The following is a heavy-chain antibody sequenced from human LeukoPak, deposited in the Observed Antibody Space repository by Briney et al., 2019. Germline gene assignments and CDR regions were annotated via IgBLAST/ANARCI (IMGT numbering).Heavy chain of an antibody. D-gene: IGHD4-17*01. CDR2: IIPILGIA. CDR3: ARGPTVTTSGLIDY. J-gene: IGHJ4*02. CDR1: GGTFSSYA. V-gene: IGHV1-69*04. Sequence: SVKVSCKASGGTFSSYAISWVRQAPGQGLERMGRIIPILGIANYAQKFQGRVTITADKSTSTAYMELSSLRSEDTAVYYCARGPTVTTSGLIDYWGQGTLVTVSS.